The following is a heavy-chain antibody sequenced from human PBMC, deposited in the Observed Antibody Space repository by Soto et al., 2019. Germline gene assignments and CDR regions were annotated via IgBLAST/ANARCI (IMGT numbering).Heavy chain of an antibody. J-gene: IGHJ4*02. D-gene: IGHD3-10*01. CDR2: IYYSGST. CDR1: GGSISSSDYY. CDR3: ARVRRAWRVRGARGSFFDY. Sequence: QVQLQESGPGLVKPSQTLSLTCTVSGGSISSSDYYWSWIRQPPGRGLEWIGYIYYSGSTYYNPSLESRVTISIDTSKNQFSLKLSSVTAADTAVYYCARVRRAWRVRGARGSFFDYWGQGTLVTVSS. V-gene: IGHV4-30-4*01.